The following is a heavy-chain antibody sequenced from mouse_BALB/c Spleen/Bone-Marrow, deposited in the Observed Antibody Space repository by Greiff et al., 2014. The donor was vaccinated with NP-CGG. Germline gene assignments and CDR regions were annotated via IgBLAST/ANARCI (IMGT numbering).Heavy chain of an antibody. CDR2: IYPGNINT. D-gene: IGHD5-1*01. J-gene: IGHJ2*01. CDR3: TVSLTLYYFDY. V-gene: IGHV1-5*01. CDR1: GYSFTSYW. Sequence: VQLKDSGTVLARPGASVKMSCKASGYSFTSYWMHWVKQRPGQGLEWIGAIYPGNINTSYNQKFKGKAKLTAVTSASTAYMELSSLTNEDSAVYYCTVSLTLYYFDYWGQGTTLTVSS.